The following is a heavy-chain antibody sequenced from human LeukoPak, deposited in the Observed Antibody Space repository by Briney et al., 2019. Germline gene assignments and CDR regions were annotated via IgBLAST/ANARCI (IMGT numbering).Heavy chain of an antibody. D-gene: IGHD3-22*01. Sequence: GGSLRLSCAASGFTFDSYNFNWVRQAPGKGLEWVATIRSYSSYIYYADSVKGRFTISRDDAKESLYLQMDSLRAEDTAVYYCAKASAMIVVVSKHFDYWGQGTLVTVSS. V-gene: IGHV3-21*01. CDR3: AKASAMIVVVSKHFDY. CDR2: IRSYSSYI. CDR1: GFTFDSYN. J-gene: IGHJ4*02.